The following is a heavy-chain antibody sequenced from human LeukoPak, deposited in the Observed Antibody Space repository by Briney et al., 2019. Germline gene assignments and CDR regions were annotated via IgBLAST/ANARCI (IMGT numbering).Heavy chain of an antibody. V-gene: IGHV3-74*01. Sequence: GGSLRLSCAASGFTFSNHWMHWVRQAPGKGLIWVSRINSDGSTTTYADSVKGRFTISRDNAKNTLYLQMDSLRAEDTAIYYCAKIPSATENFDYWGQGTLVMVSS. D-gene: IGHD5-12*01. J-gene: IGHJ4*02. CDR1: GFTFSNHW. CDR2: INSDGSTT. CDR3: AKIPSATENFDY.